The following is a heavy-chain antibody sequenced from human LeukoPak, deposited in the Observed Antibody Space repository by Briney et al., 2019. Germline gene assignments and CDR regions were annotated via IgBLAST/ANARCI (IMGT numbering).Heavy chain of an antibody. Sequence: GASVKVSCKASGYTFTGCYMHWVRQAPGQGLVWMGWINPDNGGTAYAQKFQGRVTMTRNPSISTAYMELSRLRSDDTAVYYCARVVDSSSRYYFDYWGQGTLVTVSS. D-gene: IGHD6-13*01. CDR1: GYTFTGCY. V-gene: IGHV1-2*02. CDR2: INPDNGGT. CDR3: ARVVDSSSRYYFDY. J-gene: IGHJ4*02.